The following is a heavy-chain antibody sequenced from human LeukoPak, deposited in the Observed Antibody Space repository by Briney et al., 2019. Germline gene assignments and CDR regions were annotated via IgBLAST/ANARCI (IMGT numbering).Heavy chain of an antibody. Sequence: SETLSLTCTVSGGSISSYYWSWIRQPPGKGLEWIGYIYHSGSTNYNPSLKSRVTISVDTSKNQFSLKLSSVTAADTAVYYCASSSYYDYVWGSYRLDYWGQGTLVTVSS. D-gene: IGHD3-16*02. CDR2: IYHSGST. V-gene: IGHV4-59*08. CDR1: GGSISSYY. J-gene: IGHJ4*02. CDR3: ASSSYYDYVWGSYRLDY.